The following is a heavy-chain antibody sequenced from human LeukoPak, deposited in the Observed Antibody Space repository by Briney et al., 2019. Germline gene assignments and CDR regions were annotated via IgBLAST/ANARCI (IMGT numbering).Heavy chain of an antibody. D-gene: IGHD3-22*01. J-gene: IGHJ4*02. CDR1: GYTFTGYD. Sequence: ASVKVSCKASGYTFTGYDMHWVRQAPGQGLEWMGWINPNSGGTNYAQKFQGKVTMTRDTSISTAYMELSRLRSDDTAVYYCASLFYYYDSSGYRAWGQGTLVTVSS. V-gene: IGHV1-2*02. CDR3: ASLFYYYDSSGYRA. CDR2: INPNSGGT.